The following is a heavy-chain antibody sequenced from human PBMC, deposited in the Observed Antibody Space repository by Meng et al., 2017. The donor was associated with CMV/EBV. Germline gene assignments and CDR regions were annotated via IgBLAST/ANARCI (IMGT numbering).Heavy chain of an antibody. CDR3: ARGLKDYDFWSGYHTDYYYYYGMDV. V-gene: IGHV4-59*01. D-gene: IGHD3-3*01. J-gene: IGHJ6*02. Sequence: SETLSLTCTVSGGSISSYYWSWILQPPGKGLEWIGYIYYSGSTNYNPSLKSRVTISVDTSKNQFSLKLSSVTAADTAVYYCARGLKDYDFWSGYHTDYYYYYGMDVWGQGTTVTVSS. CDR2: IYYSGST. CDR1: GGSISSYY.